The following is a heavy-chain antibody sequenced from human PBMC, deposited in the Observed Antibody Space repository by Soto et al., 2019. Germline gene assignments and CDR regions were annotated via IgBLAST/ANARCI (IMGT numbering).Heavy chain of an antibody. CDR1: GYTCTSYG. Sequence: QVHLVQSGAEVKEPGASVKVSCKASGYTCTSYGLAWVRQAPGQGLEWMGWISAHNGNTDYAQKLQGRVIVTRDTSTSTAYMELRSLRSDDTAVYYCARGRDGDYWGQGALVTVSS. J-gene: IGHJ4*02. CDR3: ARGRDGDY. D-gene: IGHD6-6*01. CDR2: ISAHNGNT. V-gene: IGHV1-18*01.